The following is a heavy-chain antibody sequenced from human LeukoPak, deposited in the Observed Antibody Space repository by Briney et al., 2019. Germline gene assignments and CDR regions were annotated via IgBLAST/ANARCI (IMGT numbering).Heavy chain of an antibody. CDR2: ISWNSGSI. V-gene: IGHV3-9*01. D-gene: IGHD6-19*01. CDR3: AKVRSGSSPFDY. CDR1: GFTFDDYA. Sequence: GGSLSLSCAASGFTFDDYAMHWVRQAPGKGLEWVSGISWNSGSIGYADSVKGRFTISRDNAKNSLYLQMNSLRAEDTALYYCAKVRSGSSPFDYWGQGTLVTVSS. J-gene: IGHJ4*02.